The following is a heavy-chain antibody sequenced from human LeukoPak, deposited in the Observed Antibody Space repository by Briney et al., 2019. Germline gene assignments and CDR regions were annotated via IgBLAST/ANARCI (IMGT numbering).Heavy chain of an antibody. Sequence: GGSLRLSCAASGFTFSSYAMSWVRQAPGKGLEWVSAISGSGGSTYYADSVKGRFTISRDNSKNTLYLQMNSLRAEDTAVYYCAKDEGSGSYPYYFDYRGQGTLVTVST. CDR1: GFTFSSYA. CDR3: AKDEGSGSYPYYFDY. CDR2: ISGSGGST. V-gene: IGHV3-23*01. D-gene: IGHD3-10*01. J-gene: IGHJ4*02.